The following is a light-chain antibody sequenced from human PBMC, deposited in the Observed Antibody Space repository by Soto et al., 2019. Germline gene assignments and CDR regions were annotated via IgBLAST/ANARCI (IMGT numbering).Light chain of an antibody. J-gene: IGKJ1*01. V-gene: IGKV3-15*01. CDR1: QSVANSH. CDR3: QQYNNWPRT. CDR2: GAS. Sequence: PWERATLSCRASQSVANSHVAWYQQKPGQAPRLLIYGASTRATGIPARFSGSGSGTEFTLTISSLQSEDFAVYYCQQYNNWPRTFGQGAKVDTK.